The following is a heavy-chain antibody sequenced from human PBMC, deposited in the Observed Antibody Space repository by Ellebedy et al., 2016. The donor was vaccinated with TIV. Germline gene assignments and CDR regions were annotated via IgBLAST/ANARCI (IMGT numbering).Heavy chain of an antibody. CDR1: GFTFSSYA. J-gene: IGHJ6*02. CDR2: ISYDGSNK. V-gene: IGHV3-30-3*01. D-gene: IGHD5-18*01. Sequence: GESLKISXAASGFTFSSYAMHWVRQAPGKGLEWVAVISYDGSNKYYADSVKGRFTISRDNSKNTLYLQMNSLRAEDTAVYYCARDQNTAMEKYYYYYGMDVWGQGTTVTVSS. CDR3: ARDQNTAMEKYYYYYGMDV.